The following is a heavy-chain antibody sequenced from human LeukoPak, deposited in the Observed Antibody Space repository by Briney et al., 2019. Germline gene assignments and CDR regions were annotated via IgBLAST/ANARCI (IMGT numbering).Heavy chain of an antibody. Sequence: SETLSLTCTVSGGSISSISYYWGWIRQPPGKGLEWIGSIYYSGSTYYNPSLKSRVTISVDTSKNQFSLKLSSVTAADTAVYYCARDITPGGMDVWGQGTTVTVSS. CDR1: GGSISSISYY. D-gene: IGHD1-14*01. CDR2: IYYSGST. V-gene: IGHV4-39*07. J-gene: IGHJ6*02. CDR3: ARDITPGGMDV.